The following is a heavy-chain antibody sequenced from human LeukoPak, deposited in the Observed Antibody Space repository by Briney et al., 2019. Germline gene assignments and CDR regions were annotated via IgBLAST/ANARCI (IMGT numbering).Heavy chain of an antibody. J-gene: IGHJ5*02. Sequence: SETLSLTCTVSGGSISSSSYHWGWIRQPPGKGLEWIGSIYYSGSTYYNPSLKSRVTISVDTSKNQFSLKLSSVTAADTAVYYCARVSSSWYTWFDPWGQGTLVTVSS. CDR1: GGSISSSSYH. CDR3: ARVSSSWYTWFDP. D-gene: IGHD6-13*01. CDR2: IYYSGST. V-gene: IGHV4-39*07.